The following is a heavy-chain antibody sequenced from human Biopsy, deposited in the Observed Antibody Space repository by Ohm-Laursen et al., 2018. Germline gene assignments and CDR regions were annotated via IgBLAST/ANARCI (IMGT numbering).Heavy chain of an antibody. V-gene: IGHV4-59*07. CDR3: ARWTPEYDSSRYYLDAFDI. CDR1: GGSLTGDY. Sequence: SDTLSLTCTVSGGSLTGDYWSWIRQSPGKGLEWIGSISDTGSTNYSPSLRGRVTLSMDTSKRQFSLKLSFVTAADTAVYYCARWTPEYDSSRYYLDAFDIWGQGTKVTVSS. D-gene: IGHD3-22*01. J-gene: IGHJ3*02. CDR2: ISDTGST.